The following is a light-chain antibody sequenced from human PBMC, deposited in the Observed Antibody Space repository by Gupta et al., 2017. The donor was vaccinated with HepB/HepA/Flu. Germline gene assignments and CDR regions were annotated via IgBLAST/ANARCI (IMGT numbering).Light chain of an antibody. CDR2: KAS. CDR3: QRDTSYPIT. J-gene: IGKJ4*01. Sequence: DIQMTQSPSTLSASVGDRVTITCRASQRIRSRLAWYQQKPGKVPKLLIYKASSLESGVPSRFSGSESGTEFTLTISILQPDDFAIYYFQRDTSYPITFAGGTRVKIK. V-gene: IGKV1-5*03. CDR1: QRIRSR.